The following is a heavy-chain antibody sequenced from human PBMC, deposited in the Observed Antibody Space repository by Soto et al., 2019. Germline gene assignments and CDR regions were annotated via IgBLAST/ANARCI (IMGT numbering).Heavy chain of an antibody. CDR1: GGTFSSYA. CDR2: VIPVFGLA. Sequence: GASVKVSCKSSGGTFSSYAISWVRQAPGQGLEWMGGVIPVFGLATYAQKVQGRVTITADKSTNTAYMEVSSLRSEDTAVYYCARGKSYYGSGKGIYDYYSLDVWGQGTTATVSS. J-gene: IGHJ6*02. V-gene: IGHV1-69*10. D-gene: IGHD3-10*01. CDR3: ARGKSYYGSGKGIYDYYSLDV.